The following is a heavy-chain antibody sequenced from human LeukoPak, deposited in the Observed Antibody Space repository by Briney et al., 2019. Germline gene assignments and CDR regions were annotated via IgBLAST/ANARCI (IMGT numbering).Heavy chain of an antibody. V-gene: IGHV4-59*12. D-gene: IGHD3-22*01. CDR1: GGSISSYY. J-gene: IGHJ4*02. CDR3: ASSAYSGYDDEYYYDSSGYFAFVY. CDR2: IYYSGSI. Sequence: PSETLSLTCTVSGGSISSYYWSWIRQPPGKGLEWIGYIYYSGSINYNPSLKSRVTISVDTSKNQFSLKLSSVTAADTAVYYCASSAYSGYDDEYYYDSSGYFAFVYWGQGTLVTVSS.